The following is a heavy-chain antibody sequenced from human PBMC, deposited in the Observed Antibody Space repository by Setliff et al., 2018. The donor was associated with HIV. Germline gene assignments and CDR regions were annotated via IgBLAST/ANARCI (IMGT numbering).Heavy chain of an antibody. D-gene: IGHD6-19*01. CDR1: GYSLTELS. J-gene: IGHJ4*02. V-gene: IGHV1-24*01. CDR2: FDPDDGET. CDR3: ARATTRSYNSV. Sequence: GASVKVSCKVSGYSLTELSMHWVRQAPGKGLEWMGGFDPDDGETVYAQQFQGRLTITADTSTNTAYMELSNLGSEDTAIYYCARATTRSYNSVWGQGTLVTVSS.